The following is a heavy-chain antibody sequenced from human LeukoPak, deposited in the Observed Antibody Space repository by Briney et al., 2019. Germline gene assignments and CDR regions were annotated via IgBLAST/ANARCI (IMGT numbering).Heavy chain of an antibody. D-gene: IGHD3-22*01. V-gene: IGHV3-23*01. J-gene: IGHJ4*02. CDR1: GFTFSSYA. Sequence: GGSLRLSCAVSGFTFSSYAMNWVRQAPGKGLEWVSTISGSGGSTYYADSVKGRFTISRDNSKNTLYLQMNSLRAEDTAVYYCAASSGYYYTAFRYWGQGTLVTVSS. CDR2: ISGSGGST. CDR3: AASSGYYYTAFRY.